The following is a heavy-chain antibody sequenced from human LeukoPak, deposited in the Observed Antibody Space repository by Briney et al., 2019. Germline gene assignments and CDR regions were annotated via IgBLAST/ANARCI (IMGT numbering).Heavy chain of an antibody. V-gene: IGHV1-2*02. Sequence: GASVKVSCKASGYTFTGYYMHWVRQAPGQGLEWMGWINPNSGGTNYAQKFQGRVTMTRDTSKNQFSLKLSSVTAADTAVYYCARSKGYSYGQGDYWGQGTLVTVSS. CDR2: INPNSGGT. CDR1: GYTFTGYY. CDR3: ARSKGYSYGQGDY. D-gene: IGHD5-18*01. J-gene: IGHJ4*02.